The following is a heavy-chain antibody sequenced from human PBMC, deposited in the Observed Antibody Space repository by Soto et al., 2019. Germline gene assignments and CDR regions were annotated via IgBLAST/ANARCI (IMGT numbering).Heavy chain of an antibody. CDR1: GFTFSDYY. J-gene: IGHJ4*02. CDR3: VRGSSTADC. V-gene: IGHV3-7*01. D-gene: IGHD2-2*01. CDR2: IKQDGSEK. Sequence: EMQLVESGGGLVQPGGSLRLSCAASGFTFSDYYMSWIRQAPGKGLEWVANIKQDGSEKNYVDSVKGRFTISRDNAKKSIYLQVNSLRAEDTAVYYCVRGSSTADCWGQGTLVTVSS.